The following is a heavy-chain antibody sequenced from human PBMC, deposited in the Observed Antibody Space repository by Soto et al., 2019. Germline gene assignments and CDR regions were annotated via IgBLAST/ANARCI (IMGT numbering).Heavy chain of an antibody. CDR1: GGSISSGGYY. Sequence: QVQLQESGPGLVKPSQTLSLTCTVSGGSISSGGYYWSWIRQHPGKGLEWIGYIYYSGSTYYNPSLKGGVTISVDTSKNQFSLKLSSVTAADTAVYYGARWVTMVRGGIHTPYFAYWGQGTLVTVSS. V-gene: IGHV4-31*03. CDR2: IYYSGST. J-gene: IGHJ4*02. CDR3: ARWVTMVRGGIHTPYFAY. D-gene: IGHD3-10*01.